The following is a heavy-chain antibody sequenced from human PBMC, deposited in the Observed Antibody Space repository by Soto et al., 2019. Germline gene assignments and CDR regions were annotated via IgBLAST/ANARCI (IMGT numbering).Heavy chain of an antibody. CDR3: AKQSSSWHPTFDY. Sequence: QVQLVESGGGVVQPGRSLRLYCAASGFTFSSYGMHWVRQAPGKGLEWVAVISYDGSNKYYADSVKGRFTISRDNSKNTLYLQMNSLRAEDTAVYYCAKQSSSWHPTFDYWGQGTLVTVSS. CDR2: ISYDGSNK. D-gene: IGHD6-13*01. CDR1: GFTFSSYG. J-gene: IGHJ4*02. V-gene: IGHV3-30*18.